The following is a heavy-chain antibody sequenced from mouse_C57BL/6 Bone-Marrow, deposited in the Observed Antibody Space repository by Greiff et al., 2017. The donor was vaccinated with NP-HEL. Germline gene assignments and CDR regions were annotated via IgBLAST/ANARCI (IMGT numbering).Heavy chain of an antibody. CDR3: ARGFGNSFAY. V-gene: IGHV1-81*01. J-gene: IGHJ3*01. D-gene: IGHD2-1*01. CDR2: IDPGSGNT. Sequence: QVQLQQSGAELARPGASVKLSCKASGYTFTAYGISWVKQRIGQGLEWIGEIDPGSGNTKYNEKLKGKAALTADISSSTAYMELRSLTSEDSAVYRCARGFGNSFAYWGQGTLVTVSA. CDR1: GYTFTAYG.